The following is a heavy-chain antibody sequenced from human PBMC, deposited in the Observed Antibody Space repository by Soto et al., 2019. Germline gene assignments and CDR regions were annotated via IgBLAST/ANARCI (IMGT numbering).Heavy chain of an antibody. Sequence: GGSLRLSCAASGFTFSSYGMHWVRQAPGKGLEWVAVIWYDGSNKYYADSVKGRFTISRDNSKNTLYLQMNSLRAEDTAVYYCARDYGDNWFDPWGQGTLVTVSS. CDR1: GFTFSSYG. CDR3: ARDYGDNWFDP. J-gene: IGHJ5*02. V-gene: IGHV3-33*01. CDR2: IWYDGSNK. D-gene: IGHD4-17*01.